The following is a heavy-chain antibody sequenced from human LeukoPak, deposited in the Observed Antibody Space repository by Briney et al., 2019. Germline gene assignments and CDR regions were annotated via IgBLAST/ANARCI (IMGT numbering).Heavy chain of an antibody. CDR1: GFTLSSYW. D-gene: IGHD1-14*01. CDR2: TKEDGSET. V-gene: IGHV3-7*01. J-gene: IGHJ4*02. CDR3: ARRNKFEY. Sequence: PGGSLRLSCAASGFTLSSYWMSWVRQAPGKGLEWVANTKEDGSETYYVDSVKGRFTISRDNAKNSLYLQMNSMRAEETAVYYCARRNKFEYWGQGTLVTVYS.